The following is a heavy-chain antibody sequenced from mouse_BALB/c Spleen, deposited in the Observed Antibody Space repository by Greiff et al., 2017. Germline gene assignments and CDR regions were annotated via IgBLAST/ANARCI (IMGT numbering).Heavy chain of an antibody. J-gene: IGHJ2*01. CDR3: ARQNSLLRPFDY. V-gene: IGHV5-12-2*01. D-gene: IGHD1-2*01. Sequence: EVKLVESGGGLVQPGGSLKLSCAASGFTFSSYTMSWVRQTPEKRLEWVAYISNGGGSTYYPDTVKGRFTISRDNAKNTLYLQMSSLKSEDTAMYYCARQNSLLRPFDYWGQGTTLTVSS. CDR2: ISNGGGST. CDR1: GFTFSSYT.